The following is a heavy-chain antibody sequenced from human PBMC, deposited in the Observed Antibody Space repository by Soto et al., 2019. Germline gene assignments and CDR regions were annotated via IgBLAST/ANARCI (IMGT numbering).Heavy chain of an antibody. CDR3: AKTTDGWFSAFEI. V-gene: IGHV3-23*01. D-gene: IGHD6-19*01. Sequence: EVQLLESGGGLVQPGGSLRLSCAASGFIFSSYAMSWVRQAPGKGLEWVSAISGSGTTAYYADSVKGRFTFSRDNSKKTMYLQMNSLRAEDTAVYYCAKTTDGWFSAFEIWGQGTMGTVSS. J-gene: IGHJ3*02. CDR2: ISGSGTTA. CDR1: GFIFSSYA.